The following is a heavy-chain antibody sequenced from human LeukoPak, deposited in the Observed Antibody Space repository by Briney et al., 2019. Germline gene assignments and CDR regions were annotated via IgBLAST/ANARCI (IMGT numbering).Heavy chain of an antibody. D-gene: IGHD3-9*01. CDR3: ARERGDILTGFHAFDI. CDR2: IIPIFGTA. J-gene: IGHJ3*02. V-gene: IGHV1-69*01. Sequence: SVKVSCKASGGTFSSYAISWVRQAPGQGLEWMGGIIPIFGTANDAQKFQGRVTITADESTSTAYMELSSLRSEDTAVYYCARERGDILTGFHAFDIWGQGTMATVSS. CDR1: GGTFSSYA.